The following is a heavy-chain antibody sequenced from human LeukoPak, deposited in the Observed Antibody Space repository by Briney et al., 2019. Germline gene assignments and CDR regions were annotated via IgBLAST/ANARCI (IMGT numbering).Heavy chain of an antibody. J-gene: IGHJ4*02. V-gene: IGHV5-51*01. D-gene: IGHD1-1*01. CDR2: IYPGDSDT. Sequence: GESLKISCKASGYSFTRYWIAWVRQMPGKGLEWMGIIYPGDSDTRYSPSFQGQVTISADKSISTAYLQWSSLKASDTAMYYCARRLEATTTTYYFDYWGQGTLVTVSS. CDR1: GYSFTRYW. CDR3: ARRLEATTTTYYFDY.